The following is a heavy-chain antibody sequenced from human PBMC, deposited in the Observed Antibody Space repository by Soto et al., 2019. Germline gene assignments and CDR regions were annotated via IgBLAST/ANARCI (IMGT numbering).Heavy chain of an antibody. CDR2: IYYSGST. CDR3: AREKSDILTGYPNWFDP. Sequence: SETLSLTCTVSGGSISSYYWSWIRQPPGKGLEWIGYIYYSGSTNYNPSLKSRVTISVDTSKNQFSLKLSSVTAADTAVYYCAREKSDILTGYPNWFDPWGQGTLVTVSS. D-gene: IGHD3-9*01. V-gene: IGHV4-59*01. CDR1: GGSISSYY. J-gene: IGHJ5*02.